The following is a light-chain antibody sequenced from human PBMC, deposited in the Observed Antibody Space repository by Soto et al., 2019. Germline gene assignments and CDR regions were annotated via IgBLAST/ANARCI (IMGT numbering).Light chain of an antibody. CDR2: DNY. V-gene: IGLV1-51*01. CDR3: GTWDSSLGAVI. J-gene: IGLJ2*01. CDR1: SSNIGKNY. Sequence: QSVLTQPPSVSAAPGQKVTISCSGSSSNIGKNYVCWYQQLPGAAPKLLISDNYKRPSGIPDRFSGSKSVTSATLDITGLQTGDEADYYCGTWDSSLGAVIFGGGTKLTVL.